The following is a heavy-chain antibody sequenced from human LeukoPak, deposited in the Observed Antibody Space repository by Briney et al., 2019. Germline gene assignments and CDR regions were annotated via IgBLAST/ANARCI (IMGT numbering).Heavy chain of an antibody. V-gene: IGHV1-69*01. CDR1: GGTFSSYA. Sequence: SVKVSCKASGGTFSSYAISWVRQAPGQGLEWMGGIIPIFGTANYAQKFQGRVTITADESTSTAYMELSSLRSEDTAVYYCARDRLRFLEWLSTHSDFYYYMDVWGKGTTVTVSS. D-gene: IGHD3-3*01. CDR2: IIPIFGTA. CDR3: ARDRLRFLEWLSTHSDFYYYMDV. J-gene: IGHJ6*03.